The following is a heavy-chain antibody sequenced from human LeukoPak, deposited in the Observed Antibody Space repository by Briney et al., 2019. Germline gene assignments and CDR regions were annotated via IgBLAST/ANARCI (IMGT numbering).Heavy chain of an antibody. Sequence: PGGSLRLSCAASGFTFSSYSMNWVRQAPGKGPEWVSYISSSSSTIYYADSVKGRFTISRDNAKNSLYLQMNSLRAEDTAVYYCARLQATVTSNWFDPWGQGTLVTVSS. CDR1: GFTFSSYS. J-gene: IGHJ5*02. CDR2: ISSSSSTI. CDR3: ARLQATVTSNWFDP. V-gene: IGHV3-48*01. D-gene: IGHD4-17*01.